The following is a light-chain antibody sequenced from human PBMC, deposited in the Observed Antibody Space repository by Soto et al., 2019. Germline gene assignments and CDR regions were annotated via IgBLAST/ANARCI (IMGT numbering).Light chain of an antibody. CDR3: SSYSISTAYL. J-gene: IGLJ1*01. CDR1: SSDVGGYNY. V-gene: IGLV2-8*01. CDR2: EVS. Sequence: SVLTQPPSASGSPGQAVTISCTGTSSDVGGYNYVSWYQQHPGKAPKVIIYEVSKRPSGVPDRFSGSKSGNTASLTVSGLQAEDEADYFCSSYSISTAYLFGTGTKVTVL.